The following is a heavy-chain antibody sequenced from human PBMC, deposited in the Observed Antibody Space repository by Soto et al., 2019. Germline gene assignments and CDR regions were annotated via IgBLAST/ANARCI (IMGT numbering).Heavy chain of an antibody. CDR3: ARADGSSALALNY. Sequence: SETLSLTCAVSGGSISSGGYSWSWIRQPPGKGLEWIGYIYHSGSTYYNPSLKSRVTISVDRSKNQFSLKLSSVTAADTAVYYRARADGSSALALNYWGQGTLVTVSS. V-gene: IGHV4-30-2*01. D-gene: IGHD6-25*01. CDR1: GGSISSGGYS. CDR2: IYHSGST. J-gene: IGHJ4*02.